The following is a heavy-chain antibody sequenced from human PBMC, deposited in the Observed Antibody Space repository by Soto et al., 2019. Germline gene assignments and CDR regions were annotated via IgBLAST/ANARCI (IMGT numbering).Heavy chain of an antibody. V-gene: IGHV1-46*01. CDR2: INPNDHTT. CDR1: GSTFTNYY. J-gene: IGHJ3*02. CDR3: ATSFRTRITIFGVVIPGGAFDI. Sequence: ASVKVSCKASGSTFTNYYMRWVRQAPGQGLEWMGGINPNDHTTYYAQKFQGRVTMTKDTSTDTAYMELSSLRSEDTAVYYCATSFRTRITIFGVVIPGGAFDIWGQGTMVTVSS. D-gene: IGHD3-3*01.